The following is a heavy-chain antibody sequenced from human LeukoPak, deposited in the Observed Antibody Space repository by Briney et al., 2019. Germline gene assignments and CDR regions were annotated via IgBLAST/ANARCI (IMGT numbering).Heavy chain of an antibody. V-gene: IGHV1-2*02. Sequence: EASVKVSCKASGYTFTGYYMHWVRQAPGQGLEWMGWINPNSGGTNYAQKFQGRVTMTRDTSISTAYMELSRLRSDDTAVYYCARAHFISPMTLDYWGQGTLVTVSS. CDR3: ARAHFISPMTLDY. J-gene: IGHJ4*02. CDR2: INPNSGGT. CDR1: GYTFTGYY. D-gene: IGHD3-22*01.